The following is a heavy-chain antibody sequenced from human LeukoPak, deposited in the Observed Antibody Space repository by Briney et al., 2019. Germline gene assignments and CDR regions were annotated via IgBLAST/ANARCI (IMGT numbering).Heavy chain of an antibody. Sequence: SETLSLTCAVYGGSFSGYYWSWIRQPPGKGLEWIGEINHSGSTNYNPSLKSRVTISVDTSKNQFSLKLSSVTAADTAVYYCARWRIIAAAGIDYWGQGTLVTVSS. CDR2: INHSGST. CDR1: GGSFSGYY. V-gene: IGHV4-34*01. CDR3: ARWRIIAAAGIDY. D-gene: IGHD6-13*01. J-gene: IGHJ4*02.